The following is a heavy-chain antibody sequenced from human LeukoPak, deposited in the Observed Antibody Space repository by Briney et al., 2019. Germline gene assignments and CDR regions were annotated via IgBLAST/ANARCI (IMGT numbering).Heavy chain of an antibody. J-gene: IGHJ5*02. Sequence: PGGSLRLSCAASGFTFSSYGMHWVRQAPGKGLEGGAVIWYDGSNKYYADSVKGRFTISRDNSKNTLYLQMNSLRAEDTAVYYCARDSQLPAMLRYFGLFDPWGQGTLVTVSS. V-gene: IGHV3-33*01. CDR2: IWYDGSNK. CDR1: GFTFSSYG. CDR3: ARDSQLPAMLRYFGLFDP. D-gene: IGHD3-9*01.